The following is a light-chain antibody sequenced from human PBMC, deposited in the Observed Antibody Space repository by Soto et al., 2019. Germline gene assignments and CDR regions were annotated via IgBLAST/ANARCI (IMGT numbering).Light chain of an antibody. CDR3: QKLKSGTIN. V-gene: IGKV1-27*01. Sequence: DIQMTQSPSSLSASVGDSVTITCRASQDISVYLAWYQQKPGKVPKLLIYSASTLQSGVPSRFSGSGSATAFTLNISSLQPEDVATYFCQKLKSGTINLGHGTRLEIK. CDR2: SAS. J-gene: IGKJ5*01. CDR1: QDISVY.